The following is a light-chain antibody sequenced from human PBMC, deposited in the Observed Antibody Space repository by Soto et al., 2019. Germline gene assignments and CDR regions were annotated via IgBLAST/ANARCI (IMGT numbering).Light chain of an antibody. V-gene: IGKV3-20*01. J-gene: IGKJ2*01. CDR3: QQYGSSPPYT. CDR2: GAS. Sequence: EIVLTQSPGTLSLSPGERATLSCRASQSVSSSYLAWYQQKPGQAPRLLIYGASSRATGIPDRFSGSGSGTDFTLTISRRDAEDFAVYYCQQYGSSPPYTFGQGTKLEIK. CDR1: QSVSSSY.